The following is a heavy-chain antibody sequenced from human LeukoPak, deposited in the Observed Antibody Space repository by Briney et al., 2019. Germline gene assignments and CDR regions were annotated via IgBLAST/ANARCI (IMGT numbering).Heavy chain of an antibody. Sequence: PGGSLRLSCAASGFTFSSYSMNWVRQAPGKGLEWVSYISSSSSTIYYADSVKGRFTISRDNAENSLYLQMNSLRAEDTAVYYCAKVRGVSYYYYYMDVWGKGTTVTVSS. CDR1: GFTFSSYS. J-gene: IGHJ6*03. D-gene: IGHD3-10*01. V-gene: IGHV3-48*01. CDR3: AKVRGVSYYYYYMDV. CDR2: ISSSSSTI.